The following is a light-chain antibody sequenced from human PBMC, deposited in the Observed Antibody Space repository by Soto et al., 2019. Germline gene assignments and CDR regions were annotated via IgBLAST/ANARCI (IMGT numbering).Light chain of an antibody. V-gene: IGKV1-5*01. CDR3: QEYNSYTWT. CDR2: DAS. J-gene: IGKJ1*01. CDR1: QSIRNW. Sequence: GDRVTITCRASQSIRNWLAWYQQKPGKVPKLLIYDASSLASGVPSRFSGSGSGTEFTLTISSLQPDDFASFYCQEYNSYTWTFGQGTKVDI.